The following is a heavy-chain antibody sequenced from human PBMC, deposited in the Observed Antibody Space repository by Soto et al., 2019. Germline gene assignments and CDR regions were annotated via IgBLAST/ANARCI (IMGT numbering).Heavy chain of an antibody. CDR3: ARLVGVSSGYYFNYYYGMDV. J-gene: IGHJ6*02. V-gene: IGHV4-34*01. Sequence: SETLSLTCAVYGGSFSGCYWIWIRQPPGKGLEWIGEINHSGKTNYNPSLKSRVTISLDTSKNQFSLKLTSVTAADTAVYYCARLVGVSSGYYFNYYYGMDVWGQGTTVTVSS. CDR2: INHSGKT. CDR1: GGSFSGCY. D-gene: IGHD3-22*01.